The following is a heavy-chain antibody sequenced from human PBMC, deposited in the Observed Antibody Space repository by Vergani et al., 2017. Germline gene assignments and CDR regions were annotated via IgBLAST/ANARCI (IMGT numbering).Heavy chain of an antibody. V-gene: IGHV3-48*01. CDR2: VSTGTKSQ. CDR3: ARDSRYCXSSNCPNYYYYMDA. Sequence: QLVESGGGWVQPGGSLRLSCVVSGFDFSSYIMNWVRQAPGKGLEWVSFVSTGTKSQSYAESVKGRFTISRDSAKNSLYLQMDSLRAEDTAVYYCARDSRYCXSSNCPNYYYYMDAWGRGTTVTVSS. J-gene: IGHJ6*03. D-gene: IGHD2-2*01. CDR1: GFDFSSYI.